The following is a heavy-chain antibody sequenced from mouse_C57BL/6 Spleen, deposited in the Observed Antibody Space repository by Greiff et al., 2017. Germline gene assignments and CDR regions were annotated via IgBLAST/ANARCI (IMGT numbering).Heavy chain of an antibody. CDR1: GYTFTSYW. J-gene: IGHJ2*01. Sequence: QVQLQQPGAELVKPGASVKLSCKASGYTFTSYWMQWVKQRPGQGLEWIGEIDPSDSYTNYNQKFKGKATLTVDTSSSTAYMQLSSLTSEDSAVYYCARKTAQATFDCWGQGTTLTVSS. V-gene: IGHV1-50*01. CDR3: ARKTAQATFDC. CDR2: IDPSDSYT. D-gene: IGHD3-2*02.